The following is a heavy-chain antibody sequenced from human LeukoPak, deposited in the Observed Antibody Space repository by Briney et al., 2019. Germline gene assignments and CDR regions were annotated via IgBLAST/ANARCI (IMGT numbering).Heavy chain of an antibody. CDR3: ATQNSGSVDY. Sequence: SGGSLRLSCTASGSTFSSYWMHWARQAPGKGLVWVSRINSDGSTTSYADSVKGRFTISRDNAKNTLYLQMNSLRAEDTAVYYCATQNSGSVDYWGQGTLVTVSS. CDR1: GSTFSSYW. V-gene: IGHV3-74*01. CDR2: INSDGSTT. D-gene: IGHD4-23*01. J-gene: IGHJ4*02.